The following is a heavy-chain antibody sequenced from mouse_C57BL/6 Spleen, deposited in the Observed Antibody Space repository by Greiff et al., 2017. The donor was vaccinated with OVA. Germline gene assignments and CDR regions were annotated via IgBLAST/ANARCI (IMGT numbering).Heavy chain of an antibody. D-gene: IGHD1-1*01. J-gene: IGHJ4*01. CDR2: IDPSDSDT. V-gene: IGHV1-50*01. CDR3: SRYYYGSTYAMDC. CDR1: GYTFTSYW. Sequence: VKLQQPGAELVKPGASVKLSCKASGYTFTSYWMQWVKQRPGQGLEWIGEIDPSDSDTSYNQKFKGKATLTVDTSSSTAYMQLSSLTSEDSAVYYGSRYYYGSTYAMDCWGQGTSVTVST.